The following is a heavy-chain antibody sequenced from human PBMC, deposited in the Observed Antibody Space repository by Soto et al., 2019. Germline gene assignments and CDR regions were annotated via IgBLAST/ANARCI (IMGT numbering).Heavy chain of an antibody. CDR3: ARRYGDPHAL. J-gene: IGHJ4*02. D-gene: IGHD4-17*01. V-gene: IGHV4-59*08. CDR2: IYYSGST. CDR1: GGSISSYY. Sequence: SETLSLTCTVSGGSISSYYWSWIRQPPGKGLEWIGYIYYSGSTNYNPSLKSRVTISVDTSKNQFSLKLSSVTAADTAVYYCARRYGDPHALWGQGTLDIGSA.